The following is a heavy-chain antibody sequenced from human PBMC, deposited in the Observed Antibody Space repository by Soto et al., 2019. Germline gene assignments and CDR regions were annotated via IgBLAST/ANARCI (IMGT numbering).Heavy chain of an antibody. CDR3: ATSTWYSFDI. V-gene: IGHV3-21*01. Sequence: EVQLVESGGGLVKPGGSLRLSCAASGFTFSNSIINWVRQAPGQGLEWVSSISGSSDFLYYADSVKGRFTISRDTATNSLYLQINSLRAEDTAVYYCATSTWYSFDIWGQGTMVTVSS. CDR2: ISGSSDFL. J-gene: IGHJ3*02. CDR1: GFTFSNSI. D-gene: IGHD6-13*01.